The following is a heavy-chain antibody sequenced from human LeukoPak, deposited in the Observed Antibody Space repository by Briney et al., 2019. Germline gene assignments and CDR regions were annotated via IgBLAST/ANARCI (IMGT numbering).Heavy chain of an antibody. CDR3: VKDSSWMGEYYFDY. CDR2: ISGTGGST. D-gene: IGHD3-16*01. CDR1: GFTFSSYG. Sequence: GGTLRLSCAASGFTFSSYGMSWVSQAPGKGLEWVSAISGTGGSTYSADSVKGRFTISRDNSKNTLYLQMNSLRADDTAVYYCVKDSSWMGEYYFDYWGQGTLVTVSS. V-gene: IGHV3-23*01. J-gene: IGHJ4*02.